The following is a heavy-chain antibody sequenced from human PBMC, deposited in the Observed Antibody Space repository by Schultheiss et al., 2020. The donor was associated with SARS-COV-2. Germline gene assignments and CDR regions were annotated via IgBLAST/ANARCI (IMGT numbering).Heavy chain of an antibody. CDR3: ARWAYGSGRNPKAYYFDY. J-gene: IGHJ4*02. Sequence: GESLKISCKGSGYSFTSYWIGWVRQMPGKGLEWMGIIYPGDSDTRYSPSFQGQVTISADKSISTAYLQWSSLKASDTAMYYCARWAYGSGRNPKAYYFDYWGQGTLVTVSS. D-gene: IGHD3-10*01. CDR1: GYSFTSYW. V-gene: IGHV5-51*01. CDR2: IYPGDSDT.